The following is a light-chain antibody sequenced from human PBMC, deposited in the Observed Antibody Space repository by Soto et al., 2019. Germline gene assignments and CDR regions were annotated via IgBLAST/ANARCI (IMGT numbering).Light chain of an antibody. Sequence: DIRMTQSPSSLSASVGDTVTITCRASQSISSHLNWYQQKPGKAPNLLMYTASNLQSGVPSRFSGSGSGTDFTLTISSLQPEDFATYYCQQSYSTPISFGQGTQREIK. J-gene: IGKJ5*01. CDR2: TAS. V-gene: IGKV1-39*01. CDR3: QQSYSTPIS. CDR1: QSISSH.